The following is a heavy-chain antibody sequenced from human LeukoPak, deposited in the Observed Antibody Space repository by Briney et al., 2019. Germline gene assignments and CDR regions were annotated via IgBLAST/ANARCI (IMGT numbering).Heavy chain of an antibody. J-gene: IGHJ4*02. Sequence: NSGGSLRLSCAVSGFTFSNYNMNWVRQAPGKGLEWVSLISSSSSYIYYADSVKGRFTISRDNAKNSLYLQMNSLRAEDTAVYYCARDSGGYFDRNHFGYWGQGTLVTVSS. D-gene: IGHD3-9*01. CDR1: GFTFSNYN. CDR2: ISSSSSYI. V-gene: IGHV3-21*01. CDR3: ARDSGGYFDRNHFGY.